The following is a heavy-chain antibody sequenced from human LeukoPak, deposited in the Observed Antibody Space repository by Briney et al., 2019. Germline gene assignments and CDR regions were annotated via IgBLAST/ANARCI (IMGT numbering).Heavy chain of an antibody. CDR2: INPNSGGT. D-gene: IGHD6-19*01. V-gene: IGHV1-2*02. Sequence: APVKVSCKASGYTFNGYYIHWVRQAPGQGLEWMGWINPNSGGTNYAQKFQGRVTMTRDTSISTAYMELSRLRSDDTAVFYCATSSGWKSDIDYWGQGTLVTVCS. CDR3: ATSSGWKSDIDY. CDR1: GYTFNGYY. J-gene: IGHJ4*02.